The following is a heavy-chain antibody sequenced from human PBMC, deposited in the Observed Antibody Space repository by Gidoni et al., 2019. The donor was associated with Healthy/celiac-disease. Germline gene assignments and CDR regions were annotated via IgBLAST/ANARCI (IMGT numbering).Heavy chain of an antibody. J-gene: IGHJ6*03. D-gene: IGHD6-6*01. V-gene: IGHV4-59*08. CDR1: GGSISSYY. CDR3: ARRLAARRLDYYYCCMDV. Sequence: QVQLLESGRGLVMHSETLSLTCTASGGSISSYYWSWLRQPPGKGREWIGYIYYSGSTNYNPSLKSRVTISVDTSKNQCPQKLSTVTAADTVVYYCARRLAARRLDYYYCCMDVWGKGTTVTVSS. CDR2: IYYSGST.